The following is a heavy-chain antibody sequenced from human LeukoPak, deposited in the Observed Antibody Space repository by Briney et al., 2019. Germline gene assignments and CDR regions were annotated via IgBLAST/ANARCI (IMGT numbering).Heavy chain of an antibody. CDR3: AKRGVVIRVILVGFHKEAYYFDS. V-gene: IGHV3-23*01. Sequence: GGSLRLSCAVSGITLSNYGMSWVRQAPGKGLEWVAGISGSGGGTNYADSVRGRFTISRDNSKNTLYLQMNSLGAEDTAVYFCAKRGVVIRVILVGFHKEAYYFDSWGQGALVTVSS. J-gene: IGHJ4*02. CDR2: ISGSGGGT. CDR1: GITLSNYG. D-gene: IGHD3-22*01.